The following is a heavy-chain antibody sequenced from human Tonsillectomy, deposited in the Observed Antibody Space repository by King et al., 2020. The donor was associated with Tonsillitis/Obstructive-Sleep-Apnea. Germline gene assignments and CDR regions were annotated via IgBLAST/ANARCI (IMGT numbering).Heavy chain of an antibody. CDR3: ARVRTRDYSNGVEV. V-gene: IGHV4-59*01. J-gene: IGHJ6*02. D-gene: IGHD2-21*01. CDR2: IFYIGVT. CDR1: GDSISPYY. Sequence: VPLQESGPGLVKPSETLSLTCTVSGDSISPYYWSWIRQPPGKGLEWIGYIFYIGVTVYNPSLQSRLSMSVDTSKNQFSLKLTSVTAADTALYYCARVRTRDYSNGVEVWGQGTTVTVSS.